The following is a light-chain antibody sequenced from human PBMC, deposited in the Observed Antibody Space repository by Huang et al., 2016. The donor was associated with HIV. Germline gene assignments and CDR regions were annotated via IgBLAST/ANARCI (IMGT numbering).Light chain of an antibody. CDR1: ESILRN. J-gene: IGKJ2*01. V-gene: IGKV3-15*01. CDR3: QQYNKWPPYT. Sequence: VMTQSPATLSVSPGERATLSCRASESILRNLACYQQRPGQPPRLLIYGESVRLTGIPDRFSGSGSGTEFSLTISSLQSEDFAVYYCQQYNKWPPYTYGQGTRLEIK. CDR2: GES.